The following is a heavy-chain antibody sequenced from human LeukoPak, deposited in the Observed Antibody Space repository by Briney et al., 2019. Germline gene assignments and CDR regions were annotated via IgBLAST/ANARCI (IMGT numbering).Heavy chain of an antibody. J-gene: IGHJ4*02. D-gene: IGHD3-10*01. CDR1: GGSFSGYY. V-gene: IGHV4-34*01. CDR2: INHSGST. Sequence: SETLSLTCAVYGGSFSGYYWGWIRQPPGKGLEWIGEINHSGSTNYNPSLKSRVTISVDTSKNQFSLKLSSVTAADTAVYYCARHGSHYYGSGSYNYWGQGTLVTVSS. CDR3: ARHGSHYYGSGSYNY.